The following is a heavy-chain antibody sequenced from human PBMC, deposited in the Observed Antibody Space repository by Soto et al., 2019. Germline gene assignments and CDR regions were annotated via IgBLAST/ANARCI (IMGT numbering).Heavy chain of an antibody. V-gene: IGHV1-2*02. Sequence: QVQLVQSGAEVKKPGASVKVSCKASGYTFNSYYIHWVRQAPGQGLEWMGWINPNSDVTGYAQSFQGSVTMTRDMSMTTDYMDLTRLRSDDTAVYYCVRVGLNRNYDLDFWGQGTLITVSS. CDR2: INPNSDVT. D-gene: IGHD3-16*01. CDR1: GYTFNSYY. CDR3: VRVGLNRNYDLDF. J-gene: IGHJ4*02.